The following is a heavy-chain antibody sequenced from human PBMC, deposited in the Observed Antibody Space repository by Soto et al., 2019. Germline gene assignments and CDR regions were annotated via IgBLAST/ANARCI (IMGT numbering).Heavy chain of an antibody. CDR3: ARVPYYYDSSGYYFDY. Sequence: PGGSLRLSCAASGFTFSSYSMNWVRQAPGKGLEWVSYISSSSSTIYYADSVKGRFTISRDNAKNSLYLQMNSLRDEDTAVYYCARVPYYYDSSGYYFDYWGQGTLVTVSS. D-gene: IGHD3-22*01. CDR2: ISSSSSTI. J-gene: IGHJ4*02. CDR1: GFTFSSYS. V-gene: IGHV3-48*02.